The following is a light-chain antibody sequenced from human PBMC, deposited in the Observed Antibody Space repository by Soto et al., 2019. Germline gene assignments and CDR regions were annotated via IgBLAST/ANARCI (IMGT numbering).Light chain of an antibody. CDR3: AAWDDSLNDPRA. V-gene: IGLV1-44*01. CDR1: SSNIGSNT. CDR2: SNN. J-gene: IGLJ1*01. Sequence: QSVLTQPPSASGTPGQRVTISCSGSSSNIGSNTVSWYQQLPGTAPKLLIYSNNQRPSGVPDRFSGSKSGTSASLAISGLQSEDEADYYCAAWDDSLNDPRAFGTGTKVTVL.